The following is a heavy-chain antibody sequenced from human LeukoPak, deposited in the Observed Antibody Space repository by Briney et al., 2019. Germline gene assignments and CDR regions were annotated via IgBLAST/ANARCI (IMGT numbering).Heavy chain of an antibody. V-gene: IGHV1-18*01. J-gene: IGHJ4*02. CDR3: ARAGAGATVFY. CDR1: GSPFTNYD. D-gene: IGHD1-26*01. CDR2: ISAYNGNT. Sequence: ASVKVSCKASGSPFTNYDVTWVRQPPGQGLEWMGRISAYNGNTNYAQKLQGRVTMTTDTSTSTAYMELRGLRSDDTAVYFCARAGAGATVFYWGKGTLVSVSS.